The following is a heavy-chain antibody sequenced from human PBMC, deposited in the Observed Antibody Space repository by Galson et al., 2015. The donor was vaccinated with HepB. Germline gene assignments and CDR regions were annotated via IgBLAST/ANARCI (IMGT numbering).Heavy chain of an antibody. Sequence: SLRLSCAASGFTFSSYAMSWVRQAPGKGLEWVSFIDGSGGSTYYADSVKGRFTISRDNSKNTLYLQMNSLRAEDTAVYYCARYKDYYGMDFWGQGTTVTVSS. V-gene: IGHV3-23*01. CDR3: ARYKDYYGMDF. D-gene: IGHD5-12*01. CDR2: IDGSGGST. CDR1: GFTFSSYA. J-gene: IGHJ6*02.